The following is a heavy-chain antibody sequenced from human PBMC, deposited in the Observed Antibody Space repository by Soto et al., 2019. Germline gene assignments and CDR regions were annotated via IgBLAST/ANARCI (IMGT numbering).Heavy chain of an antibody. CDR1: GGSISSSSYY. V-gene: IGHV4-39*01. CDR3: AKLRWLEGNLDY. Sequence: SETLSLTCTVSGGSISSSSYYWGWIRQPPGKGLEWIGSIYYSGSTYYNPSLKSRVTISVDTSKNQFSLKLSSVTAADTAVYYCAKLRWLEGNLDYWGQGTLVTVSS. D-gene: IGHD6-19*01. J-gene: IGHJ4*02. CDR2: IYYSGST.